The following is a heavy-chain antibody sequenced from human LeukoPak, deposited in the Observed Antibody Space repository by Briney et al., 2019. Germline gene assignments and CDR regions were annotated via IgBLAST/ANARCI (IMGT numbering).Heavy chain of an antibody. D-gene: IGHD3-10*01. V-gene: IGHV3-48*04. CDR1: GFTFSSYS. CDR2: IRSTSSTI. J-gene: IGHJ4*02. CDR3: ARDQRSGSGTYRYDF. Sequence: GSLRLSCAASGFTFSSYSMNWVRQAPGKGLEWVSYIRSTSSTIYYADSVKGRFTISRDNAKNSLYLQMNSLRVEDTAVYYCARDQRSGSGTYRYDFWGRGTLVTVSS.